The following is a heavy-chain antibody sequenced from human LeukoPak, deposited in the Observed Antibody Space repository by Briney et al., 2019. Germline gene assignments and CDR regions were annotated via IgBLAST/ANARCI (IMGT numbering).Heavy chain of an antibody. V-gene: IGHV4-59*02. CDR1: GASVSNYY. CDR2: FHYSGST. CDR3: SRENGAFSPFGY. D-gene: IGHD2-8*01. J-gene: IGHJ4*02. Sequence: PSETLSLTCRVSGASVSNYYWSWIRQSPGKGLEWIGFFHYSGSTNYNPSLNSRVTTSIDTSMNQLSLNLTSVTAADTAVYYCSRENGAFSPFGYWGQGILVTVLS.